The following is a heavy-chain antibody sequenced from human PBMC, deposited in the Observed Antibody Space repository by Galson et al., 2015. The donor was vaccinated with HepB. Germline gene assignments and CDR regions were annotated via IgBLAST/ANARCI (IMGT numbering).Heavy chain of an antibody. D-gene: IGHD6-19*01. CDR1: GGTFSSYA. Sequence: SVKVSCKASGGTFSSYANSWVRQAPGQGLEWMGGIIPIFGTANYAQKFQGRVTITADESTSTAYMELSSLRSEDTAVYYCAREGGGSSGWYRSYFDYWGQGTLVTVSS. CDR3: AREGGGSSGWYRSYFDY. CDR2: IIPIFGTA. J-gene: IGHJ4*02. V-gene: IGHV1-69*13.